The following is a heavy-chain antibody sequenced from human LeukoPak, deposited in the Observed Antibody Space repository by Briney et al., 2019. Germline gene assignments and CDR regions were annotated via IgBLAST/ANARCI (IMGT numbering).Heavy chain of an antibody. V-gene: IGHV4-4*07. CDR3: ARDNAWSHMYY. CDR1: GGSISSNY. J-gene: IGHJ4*02. Sequence: SETLSLTCTVSGGSISSNYWSWIRQPAGRGLEWIGRIYTSGSTNYNPSLKSRVTISVDKSKNQFSLKLSSVTAADTAVYYCARDNAWSHMYYWGQGTLVTVSS. CDR2: IYTSGST.